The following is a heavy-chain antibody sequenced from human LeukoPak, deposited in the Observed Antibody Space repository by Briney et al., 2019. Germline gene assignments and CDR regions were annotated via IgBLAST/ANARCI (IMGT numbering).Heavy chain of an antibody. CDR2: ISYDGNEN. V-gene: IGHV3-30*18. J-gene: IGHJ4*02. CDR3: AKDRYSSSWYYFDY. CDR1: GFTLSNYG. D-gene: IGHD6-13*01. Sequence: GGSLRLSCASSGFTLSNYGMHWVRQAPGKGLEWVAVISYDGNENYFADSVKGRFTISRDKSKNTLYLQMNSLRAEDTAVYYCAKDRYSSSWYYFDYWGQGTLVTLSS.